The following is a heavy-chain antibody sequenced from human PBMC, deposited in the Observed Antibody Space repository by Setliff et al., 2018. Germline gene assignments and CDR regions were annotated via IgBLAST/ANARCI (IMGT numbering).Heavy chain of an antibody. CDR3: RLANLSKNCEEALDY. V-gene: IGHV4-34*01. CDR2: SDHGVNT. CDR1: GESFSNNY. J-gene: IGHJ4*02. Sequence: PSETMSLHCSVYGESFSNNYWGWIRQSPGKGLEWIGESDHGVNTTIHPSLKNRLTMSGDTSKNQFSLQPTSVTAADAAVYYFRLANLSKNCEEALDYWSQGTLVTVSS. D-gene: IGHD2-21*01.